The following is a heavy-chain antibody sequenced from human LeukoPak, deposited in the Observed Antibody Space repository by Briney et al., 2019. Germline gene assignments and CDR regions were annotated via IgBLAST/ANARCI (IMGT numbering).Heavy chain of an antibody. Sequence: GGSLRLSCAASGFTFSSCAMSWVRQAPGKGLEWVSGISNSGGSTYHADSVKGRFTISRDNSKNTLFLQMNSLRAEDTAVYYCAKATDDYSRRGIDYWGQGTLVTVSS. CDR3: AKATDDYSRRGIDY. J-gene: IGHJ4*02. D-gene: IGHD4-11*01. V-gene: IGHV3-23*01. CDR2: ISNSGGST. CDR1: GFTFSSCA.